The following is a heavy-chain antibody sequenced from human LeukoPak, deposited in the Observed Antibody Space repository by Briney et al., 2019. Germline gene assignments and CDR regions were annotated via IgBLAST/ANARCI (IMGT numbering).Heavy chain of an antibody. CDR2: IIPILGIA. V-gene: IGHV1-69*04. Sequence: ASVKVSCKASGGTFSSYAISWVRQAPGQGLEWMGRIIPILGIANYAQKFQGRVTITADKSTSTAYMELSSLRSEDTAVYYCARDDYYDSSGYRLYGWGQGTPVTVSS. D-gene: IGHD3-22*01. CDR1: GGTFSSYA. CDR3: ARDDYYDSSGYRLYG. J-gene: IGHJ4*02.